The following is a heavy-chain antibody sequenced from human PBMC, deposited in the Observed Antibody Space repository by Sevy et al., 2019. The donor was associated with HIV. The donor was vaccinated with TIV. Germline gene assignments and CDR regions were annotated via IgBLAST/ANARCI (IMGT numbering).Heavy chain of an antibody. Sequence: GGSLRLSCAASGFTFGTYAMSWIRQAPGKGLEWVSTMSASGGRIYYADSVKGGFTISRDNSKNTLYLQMNSLGAEDTAVYYGAKAVYASKVVVTNGFDYWGQGTLVTVSS. CDR3: AKAVYASKVVVTNGFDY. J-gene: IGHJ4*02. CDR2: MSASGGRI. CDR1: GFTFGTYA. V-gene: IGHV3-23*01. D-gene: IGHD3-22*01.